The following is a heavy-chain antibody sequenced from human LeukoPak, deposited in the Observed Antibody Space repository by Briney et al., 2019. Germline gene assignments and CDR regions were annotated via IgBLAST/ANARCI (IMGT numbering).Heavy chain of an antibody. CDR2: IIPIFGTA. CDR1: GGTFSSYA. V-gene: IGHV1-69*01. D-gene: IGHD4-23*01. Sequence: GASVKVSCKASGGTFSSYAISWVRQAPGQGLEWMGGIIPIFGTANYAQKFQGRVTITADESTSTAYMELSSLRSEDTAVYYYARGRLDYGGNPIYFDYWGQGTLVTVSS. CDR3: ARGRLDYGGNPIYFDY. J-gene: IGHJ4*02.